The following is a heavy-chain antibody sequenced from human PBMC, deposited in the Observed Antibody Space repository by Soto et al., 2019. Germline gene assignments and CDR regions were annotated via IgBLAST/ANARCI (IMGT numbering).Heavy chain of an antibody. D-gene: IGHD3-10*01. CDR2: ISSSGSTI. CDR3: ASGALWFGELLSGGARAFDI. CDR1: GFTFSDYY. Sequence: QVQLVESGGGLVKPGGSLRLSCAASGFTFSDYYMSWIRQAPGKGLEWVSYISSSGSTIYYADSVKGRFTISRDNAKNSLYRQMNSLRAEDTAVYYCASGALWFGELLSGGARAFDIWGQGTMVTVSS. V-gene: IGHV3-11*01. J-gene: IGHJ3*02.